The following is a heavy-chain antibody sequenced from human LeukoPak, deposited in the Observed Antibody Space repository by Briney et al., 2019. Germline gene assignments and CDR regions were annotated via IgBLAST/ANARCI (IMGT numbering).Heavy chain of an antibody. V-gene: IGHV3-23*01. CDR2: ISGSGGST. J-gene: IGHJ4*02. D-gene: IGHD3-16*02. CDR3: APSRGSYRPYYFDY. CDR1: GFTFSSYA. Sequence: EAGGSLRLSCAASGFTFSSYAMSWVRQAPGKGLEWVSAISGSGGSTYYADSVKGRFTISRDNSKNTLYLQMNSLRAEDTAVYYCAPSRGSYRPYYFDYWGQGTLVTVSS.